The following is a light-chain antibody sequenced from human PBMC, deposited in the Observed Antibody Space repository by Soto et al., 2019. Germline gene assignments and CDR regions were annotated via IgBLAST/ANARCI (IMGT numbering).Light chain of an antibody. Sequence: EIVLTQSPGTLSLSPGDRATLSCRASQSLSVSYIAWYQQKPGQAPRLLIYSTSTRATGIPDRFSGRGSGTHFTLAVSRLEPEDFAVYYCHQFGDSPQTFGQGTTVEV. V-gene: IGKV3-20*01. CDR2: STS. CDR3: HQFGDSPQT. CDR1: QSLSVSY. J-gene: IGKJ1*01.